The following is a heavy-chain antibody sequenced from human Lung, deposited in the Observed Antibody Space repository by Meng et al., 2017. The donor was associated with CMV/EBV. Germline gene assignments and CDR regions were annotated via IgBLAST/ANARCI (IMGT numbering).Heavy chain of an antibody. J-gene: IGHJ4*02. V-gene: IGHV3-73*01. CDR2: IRNKPNNYAT. Sequence: GGSLRLXCATSGFTFSGSSIHWVRQASGKGLEWVGRIRNKPNNYATAYVASVKGRFTISRDDSRSMAYLQMNSLRVEDTAMYYCTRSGAGSSSSAVGYWGQGTXVTVSS. D-gene: IGHD6-6*01. CDR1: GFTFSGSS. CDR3: TRSGAGSSSSAVGY.